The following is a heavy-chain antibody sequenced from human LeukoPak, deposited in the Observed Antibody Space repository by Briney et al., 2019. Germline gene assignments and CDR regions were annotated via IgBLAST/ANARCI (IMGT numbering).Heavy chain of an antibody. CDR2: IYYSGST. J-gene: IGHJ4*02. CDR3: ARETGYYDSSGYYYYSAYFDY. Sequence: SETLSLTCTVSGGSISSGGYYWSWIRQRPGKGLEWIGYIYYSGSTYYNPSLKSRVTISVDTSKNQFSLKLSSVSAADTAVYYCARETGYYDSSGYYYYSAYFDYWGQGTLVTVSS. V-gene: IGHV4-31*03. CDR1: GGSISSGGYY. D-gene: IGHD3-22*01.